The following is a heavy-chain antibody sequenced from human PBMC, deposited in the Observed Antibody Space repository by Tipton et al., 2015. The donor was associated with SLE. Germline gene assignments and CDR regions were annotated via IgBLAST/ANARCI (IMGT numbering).Heavy chain of an antibody. CDR2: TTHSGKT. D-gene: IGHD3-10*01. CDR1: RGSFSGYY. Sequence: TLSLTCAVYRGSFSGYYWSWIRRPPGKGLEWIGETTHSGKTNYNPSLKSRVTISIDTSKNHFSLTLNSVIAADTAVYFCARIQVLYYYGSGSYVFDIWGQGSLVTVSS. CDR3: ARIQVLYYYGSGSYVFDI. J-gene: IGHJ4*02. V-gene: IGHV4-34*01.